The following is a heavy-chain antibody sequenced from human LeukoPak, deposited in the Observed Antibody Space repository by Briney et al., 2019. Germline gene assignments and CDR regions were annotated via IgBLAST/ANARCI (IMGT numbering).Heavy chain of an antibody. D-gene: IGHD6-13*01. V-gene: IGHV3-33*01. CDR3: ARGWPDGVSSSWPAGIDY. CDR1: GFTFSSYG. Sequence: PGRSLRLSCAASGFTFSSYGMHWVRQAPGKGLEWVAVIWYDGSNKYYADSVKGRFTISRDNSKNTLYLQMNSLRAEDTAVYYCARGWPDGVSSSWPAGIDYWGQGTLVTVSS. CDR2: IWYDGSNK. J-gene: IGHJ4*02.